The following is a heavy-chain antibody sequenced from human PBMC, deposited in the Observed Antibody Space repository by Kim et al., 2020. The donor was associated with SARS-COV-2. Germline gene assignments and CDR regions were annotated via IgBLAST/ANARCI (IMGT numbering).Heavy chain of an antibody. V-gene: IGHV1-69*13. J-gene: IGHJ6*02. CDR3: AREVYSSSSFSYGMDV. CDR2: IIPIFGTA. D-gene: IGHD6-6*01. Sequence: SVKVSCKASGGTFSSYAISWVRQAPGQGLEWMGGIIPIFGTANYAQKFQGRVTITADESTSTAYMELSSLRSEDTAVYYCAREVYSSSSFSYGMDVWGQGTTVTVSS. CDR1: GGTFSSYA.